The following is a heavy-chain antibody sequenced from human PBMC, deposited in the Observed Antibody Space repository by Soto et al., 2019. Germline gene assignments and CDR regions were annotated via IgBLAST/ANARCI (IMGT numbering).Heavy chain of an antibody. CDR3: ARILFGRSVAGGYFYMDV. CDR1: GFSLSNGKVG. Sequence: HVTLKESGPVLVKPTETLTLTCTVSGFSLSNGKVGVSWIRQPPGKALEWLAHIFSNDEKSYRTSLKSRLTNSQATSKSQVVLTMTNVDPVDTATYYCARILFGRSVAGGYFYMDVWGKGTTVTVSS. D-gene: IGHD6-19*01. V-gene: IGHV2-26*01. J-gene: IGHJ6*03. CDR2: IFSNDEK.